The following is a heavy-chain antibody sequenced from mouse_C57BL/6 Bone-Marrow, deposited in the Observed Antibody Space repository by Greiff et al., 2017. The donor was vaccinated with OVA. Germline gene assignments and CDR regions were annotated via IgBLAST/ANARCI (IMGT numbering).Heavy chain of an antibody. CDR1: EYEFPSHD. CDR3: ARHVAFYYSGSSYGYFDV. V-gene: IGHV5-2*01. Sequence: EVKLMESGGGLVQPGESLKLSCESNEYEFPSHDMSWVRQTPEKRLELVAAINSDGGSTYYPDTMERRFIISRDNTTKTLYLQMSSLRSEDTALYYCARHVAFYYSGSSYGYFDVWGTGTTVTVSS. J-gene: IGHJ1*03. D-gene: IGHD1-1*01. CDR2: INSDGGST.